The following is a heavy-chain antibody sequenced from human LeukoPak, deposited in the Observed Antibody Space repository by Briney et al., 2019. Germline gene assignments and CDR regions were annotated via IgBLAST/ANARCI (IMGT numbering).Heavy chain of an antibody. J-gene: IGHJ6*02. D-gene: IGHD3-3*01. CDR3: ARTYYDFWSGYYYYYGMDV. CDR2: ISSSGSTI. V-gene: IGHV3-11*01. CDR1: GFTVSSNY. Sequence: NAGGSLRLSCAASGFTVSSNYMSWVRQAPGKGLEWVSYISSSGSTIYYADSVKGRFTISRDNAKNSLYLQMNSLRAEDTAVYYCARTYYDFWSGYYYYYGMDVWGQGTTVTVSS.